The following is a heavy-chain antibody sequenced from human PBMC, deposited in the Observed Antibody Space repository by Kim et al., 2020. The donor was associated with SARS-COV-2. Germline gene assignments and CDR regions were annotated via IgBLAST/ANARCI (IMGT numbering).Heavy chain of an antibody. CDR3: ARVGIDRMYYYDSSGYYPFDY. V-gene: IGHV4-4*02. J-gene: IGHJ4*02. D-gene: IGHD3-22*01. Sequence: SETLSLTCAVSGGSISSSNWWSWVRQPPGKGLEWIGEIYHSGSTNYNPSLKSQVTTSVDKSKNQFSLKLSSVTAADTAVYYCARVGIDRMYYYDSSGYYPFDYWGQGTLVTVSS. CDR1: GGSISSSNW. CDR2: IYHSGST.